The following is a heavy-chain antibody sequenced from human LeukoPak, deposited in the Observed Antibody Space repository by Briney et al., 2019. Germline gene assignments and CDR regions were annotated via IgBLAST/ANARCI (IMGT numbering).Heavy chain of an antibody. CDR1: GYSFTSYW. Sequence: GESLKISCKGSGYSFTSYWIGWVRQMPGKGLEWMGIIYPGDSDPRYSPSFQGQVTISADKSISTAYLQWSSLKASDTAMYYCARQIPHYDILTGPTTYYYYGMDVWGQGTTVTVSS. CDR3: ARQIPHYDILTGPTTYYYYGMDV. J-gene: IGHJ6*02. CDR2: IYPGDSDP. D-gene: IGHD3-9*01. V-gene: IGHV5-51*01.